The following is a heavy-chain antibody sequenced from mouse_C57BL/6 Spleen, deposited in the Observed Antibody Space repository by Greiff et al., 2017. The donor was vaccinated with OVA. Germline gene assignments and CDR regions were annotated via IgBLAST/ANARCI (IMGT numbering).Heavy chain of an antibody. CDR2: IYPSDSET. CDR3: AREGLGRGDY. Sequence: QVQLQQSGAELVRPGSSVKLSCKASGYTFTSYWMDWVKQRPGQGLEWIGNIYPSDSETHYNQKFKDKATLTVDKSSSTAYMQLSSLTSEDSAVYYCAREGLGRGDYWGQGTTLTVSS. D-gene: IGHD4-1*01. J-gene: IGHJ2*01. V-gene: IGHV1-61*01. CDR1: GYTFTSYW.